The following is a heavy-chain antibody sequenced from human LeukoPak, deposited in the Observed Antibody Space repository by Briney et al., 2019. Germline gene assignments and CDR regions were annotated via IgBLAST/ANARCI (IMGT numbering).Heavy chain of an antibody. D-gene: IGHD6-25*01. Sequence: SETLSLTCTVSGGSISSYYWSWIRQPPGKGLECIGYIYNSGSTHYNPSLKSRVSISVDTSKNQFSLKLSSVTAADTAVYYCARSAIDAFDIWGQGTMVTVSS. J-gene: IGHJ3*02. CDR2: IYNSGST. CDR1: GGSISSYY. CDR3: ARSAIDAFDI. V-gene: IGHV4-59*08.